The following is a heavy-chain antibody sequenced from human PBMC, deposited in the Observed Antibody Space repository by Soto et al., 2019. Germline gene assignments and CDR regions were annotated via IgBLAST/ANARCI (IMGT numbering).Heavy chain of an antibody. D-gene: IGHD6-13*01. CDR3: ASGNLTAAAAPEYYGMDV. Sequence: QVQLVQSGAEVKKPGSSVKVSCKASGGTFSSYAISWVRQAPGQGLEWMGGIIPIFGTANYAQKFQGRVTITADESTSTAYMGLRSLRSEDTAVYYCASGNLTAAAAPEYYGMDVWGQGTTVTVSS. CDR1: GGTFSSYA. CDR2: IIPIFGTA. V-gene: IGHV1-69*12. J-gene: IGHJ6*02.